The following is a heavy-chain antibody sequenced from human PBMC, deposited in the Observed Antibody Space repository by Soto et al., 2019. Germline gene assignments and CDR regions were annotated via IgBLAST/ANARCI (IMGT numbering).Heavy chain of an antibody. CDR3: ARDPGARPLRFLEWPWT. CDR1: GGSISSGDYY. J-gene: IGHJ5*02. V-gene: IGHV4-30-4*01. CDR2: IYYSGST. D-gene: IGHD3-3*01. Sequence: QVQLQESGPGLVKPSQTLSLTCTVSGGSISSGDYYWSWIRQPPGKGLEWIGYIYYSGSTYYNPSLKSRVTISVDTSKNQFSLKLSSVTAADTAVYYCARDPGARPLRFLEWPWTWGQGTLVTVSS.